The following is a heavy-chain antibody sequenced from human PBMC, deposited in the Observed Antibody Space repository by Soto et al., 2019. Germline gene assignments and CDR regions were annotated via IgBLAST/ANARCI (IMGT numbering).Heavy chain of an antibody. CDR2: IIPIFATA. CDR1: GGTFSSYS. J-gene: IGHJ6*02. D-gene: IGHD3-16*02. Sequence: SVKVSCKASGGTFSSYSISWVRQAPGQGLEWMGGIIPIFATANYAQKFQGRVMITVDESKNQFSLKLSSVTAADTAVYYCARDKGDLGGVIVPRYYYYGMDVWGQGTTVTVSS. CDR3: ARDKGDLGGVIVPRYYYYGMDV. V-gene: IGHV1-69*13.